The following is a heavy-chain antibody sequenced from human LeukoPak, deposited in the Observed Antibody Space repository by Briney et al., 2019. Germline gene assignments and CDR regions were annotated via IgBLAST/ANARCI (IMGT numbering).Heavy chain of an antibody. CDR3: GAGLYYFGY. J-gene: IGHJ4*02. Sequence: GRSLRLSCTASGFTFGDYAMSWVRQAPGKGLEWVGFIRSKAYGGTTEYAASVKGRFTISRDDSKSIAYLQMNSLKTEDTAAYYCGAGLYYFGYWGQGTLVTVSS. CDR2: IRSKAYGGTT. CDR1: GFTFGDYA. V-gene: IGHV3-49*04. D-gene: IGHD6-19*01.